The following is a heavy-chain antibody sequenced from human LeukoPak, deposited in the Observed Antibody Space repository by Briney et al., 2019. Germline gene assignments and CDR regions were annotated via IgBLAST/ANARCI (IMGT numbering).Heavy chain of an antibody. D-gene: IGHD2-2*01. CDR1: GFTFSSYA. CDR2: ISSNGGST. Sequence: GGSLRLSCAASGFTFSSYAMHWVRQSPGKGLEYVSAISSNGGSTYYANSVKGRFTISRDNSKNTLYLQMGSLRAEDMAVYYCARGYCRSTSCFPFDYWGQGTLVTVSS. J-gene: IGHJ4*02. CDR3: ARGYCRSTSCFPFDY. V-gene: IGHV3-64*01.